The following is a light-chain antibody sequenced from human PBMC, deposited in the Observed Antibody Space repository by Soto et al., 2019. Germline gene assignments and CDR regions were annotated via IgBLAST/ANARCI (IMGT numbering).Light chain of an antibody. V-gene: IGKV1-39*01. J-gene: IGKJ4*01. Sequence: DIQMTQSPSSVSASVGDRVTITCRASQTLNNYLTWFQQKPGKAPKVLIYAASTLQSGVPSRFSGSGSWADFTLTISSLQPEDFATYYCQQIFSPRRTVGGGTKVEI. CDR2: AAS. CDR3: QQIFSPRRT. CDR1: QTLNNY.